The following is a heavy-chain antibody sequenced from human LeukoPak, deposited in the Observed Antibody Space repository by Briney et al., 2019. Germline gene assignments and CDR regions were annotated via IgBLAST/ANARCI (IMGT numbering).Heavy chain of an antibody. J-gene: IGHJ4*02. CDR1: GYSFTGYY. CDR3: SRGSAYDSGWGSLDY. V-gene: IGHV1-2*02. D-gene: IGHD3-22*01. Sequence: ASVKVSCKTSGYSFTGYYMHWVRQAPGQGLEWMGWINPNNGDTKFARKFQGRVTMTRDTSISTAYMDLTRLTSDDTAMYFCSRGSAYDSGWGSLDYWGQGTLVTVSS. CDR2: INPNNGDT.